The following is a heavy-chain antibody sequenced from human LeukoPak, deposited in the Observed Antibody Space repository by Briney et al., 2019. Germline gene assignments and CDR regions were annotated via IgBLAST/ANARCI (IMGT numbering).Heavy chain of an antibody. Sequence: SETLSLTCAVSGDSLSRGAYYWSWIRQPPGKALEWIGYIYHSGTTYYSPSLKSRITISVDWSKNQFSLKLSSVTAADTAMYYCARQTSLMGYSSGLGFNYWGRGALVTVSS. CDR1: GDSLSRGAYY. CDR2: IYHSGTT. CDR3: ARQTSLMGYSSGLGFNY. D-gene: IGHD6-19*01. V-gene: IGHV4-30-2*01. J-gene: IGHJ4*02.